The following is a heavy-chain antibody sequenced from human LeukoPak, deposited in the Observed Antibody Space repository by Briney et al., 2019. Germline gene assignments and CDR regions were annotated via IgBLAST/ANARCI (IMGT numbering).Heavy chain of an antibody. CDR3: ARDSGYSYSYYYYYMDV. V-gene: IGHV1-2*02. D-gene: IGHD5-12*01. CDR2: INPNSGGT. Sequence: ASVKVSCKASGYTFTGYYMHWVRQAPGQGLEWMGWINPNSGGTSYAQKFQGRVTMTRDTSISTAYMELSRLRSDDTAVYYCARDSGYSYSYYYYYMDVWGKGTTVTISS. CDR1: GYTFTGYY. J-gene: IGHJ6*03.